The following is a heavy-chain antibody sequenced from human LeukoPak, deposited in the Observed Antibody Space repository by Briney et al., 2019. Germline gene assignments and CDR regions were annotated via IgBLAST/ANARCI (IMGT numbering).Heavy chain of an antibody. Sequence: GASVKVSCKASGGTFSSYAISWVRQAPGQGLEWMGGIIPIFGTANHAQKFQGRVTITADKSTSTAYMELRSLRSDDTAVYYCARVRMLSTYYYMDVWGKGTTVTISS. V-gene: IGHV1-69*06. CDR1: GGTFSSYA. CDR2: IIPIFGTA. J-gene: IGHJ6*03. D-gene: IGHD1-1*01. CDR3: ARVRMLSTYYYMDV.